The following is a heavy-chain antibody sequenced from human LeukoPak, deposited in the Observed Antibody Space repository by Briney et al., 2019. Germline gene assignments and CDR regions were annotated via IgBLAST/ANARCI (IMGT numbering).Heavy chain of an antibody. Sequence: PSETLSLTCAVYGGSFSGYYWSWIRQPPGKGLEWIGEINHSGSTNYNPSLKSRVTISVDTSKNQFSLKLSSVTAADTAVYYCARDMGYGGNRGYWGQGTLVTVSS. CDR1: GGSFSGYY. V-gene: IGHV4-34*01. D-gene: IGHD4-23*01. CDR3: ARDMGYGGNRGY. CDR2: INHSGST. J-gene: IGHJ4*02.